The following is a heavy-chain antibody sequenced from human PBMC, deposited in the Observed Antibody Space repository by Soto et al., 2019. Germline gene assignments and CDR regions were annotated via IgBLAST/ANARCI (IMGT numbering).Heavy chain of an antibody. CDR1: GGSISSYY. Sequence: SETLSLTCTVSGGSISSYYWSWIRLSPGKGLEWIGYIYSTGSSNQNPSLRDRVAVSADASKNQFYLTLSSMTAADTAVYYCARGERKVNWRPYFDTWGQGIQVTVSS. V-gene: IGHV4-59*01. D-gene: IGHD1-26*01. CDR3: ARGERKVNWRPYFDT. CDR2: IYSTGSS. J-gene: IGHJ5*02.